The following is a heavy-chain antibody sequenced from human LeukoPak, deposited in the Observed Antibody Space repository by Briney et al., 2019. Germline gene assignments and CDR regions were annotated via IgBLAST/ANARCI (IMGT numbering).Heavy chain of an antibody. J-gene: IGHJ4*02. CDR2: IKQDGNEK. CDR1: GFTFSSYW. CDR3: ARAVDDYVWGSYRPPGH. V-gene: IGHV3-7*05. Sequence: GGSLRLSCAAAGFTFSSYWMIWVRQAPGKGLEWVANIKQDGNEKYYVDSVKGRFTISRDNAKNSLYLQMNSLRAEDTAVYYCARAVDDYVWGSYRPPGHWGQGPLVTVSS. D-gene: IGHD3-16*02.